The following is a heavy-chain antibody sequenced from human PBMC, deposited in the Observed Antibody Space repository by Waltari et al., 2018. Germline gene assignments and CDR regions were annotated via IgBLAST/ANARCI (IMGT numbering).Heavy chain of an antibody. CDR1: GGSFSGFY. Sequence: QVQLQQWGAGLLKPSETLSLTCAVYGGSFSGFYWSWIRKPPGKGLEWIGEINHSGSTNYNPSLKSRVTISVDTSKNQFSLKLSSVTAADTAVYYCASGNVGATYHYYYYMDVWGKGTTVTVSS. CDR2: INHSGST. D-gene: IGHD1-26*01. V-gene: IGHV4-34*01. J-gene: IGHJ6*03. CDR3: ASGNVGATYHYYYYMDV.